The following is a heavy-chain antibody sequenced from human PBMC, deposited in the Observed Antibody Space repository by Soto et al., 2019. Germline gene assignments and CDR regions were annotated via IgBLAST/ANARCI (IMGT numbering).Heavy chain of an antibody. V-gene: IGHV4-39*07. Sequence: SETLSLTCSVSGDSISSSTYYWGWMRQPPGKGLEWIASFYYNGNTYYNPSLKSRVTIFVDASKNQFSLKLSSVTAADTAVYYCARGDYGIRNNWFDPWGQGTLVTVS. CDR2: FYYNGNT. CDR1: GDSISSSTYY. D-gene: IGHD3-16*01. J-gene: IGHJ5*02. CDR3: ARGDYGIRNNWFDP.